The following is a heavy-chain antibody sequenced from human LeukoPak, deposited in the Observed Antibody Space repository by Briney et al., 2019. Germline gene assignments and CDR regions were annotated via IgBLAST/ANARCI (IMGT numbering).Heavy chain of an antibody. D-gene: IGHD1/OR15-1a*01. Sequence: GRSLRLSCAASGFTFSSYGMHWVRQAPGKGLEWVAVIWYDGSNKYYADSVKGRFTISRDNSKNTLYLQMNSLRAEGTAVYYCARANPGTVDYWGQGTLVTVSS. J-gene: IGHJ4*02. CDR3: ARANPGTVDY. CDR1: GFTFSSYG. V-gene: IGHV3-33*01. CDR2: IWYDGSNK.